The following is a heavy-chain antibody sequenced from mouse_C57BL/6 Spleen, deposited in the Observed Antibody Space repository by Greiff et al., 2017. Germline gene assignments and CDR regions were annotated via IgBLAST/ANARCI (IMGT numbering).Heavy chain of an antibody. D-gene: IGHD2-4*01. CDR3: ARGTYDYDDGYYVDY. V-gene: IGHV1-18*01. Sequence: VQLQQSGPELVKPGASVKIPCKASGYTFTDYNMDWVKQSHGKSLEWIGDINPNNGGTIYNQKFKGKATLTVDKSSSTAYMELRSLTSEDTAVYYCARGTYDYDDGYYVDYWGQGTTLTVSS. J-gene: IGHJ2*01. CDR2: INPNNGGT. CDR1: GYTFTDYN.